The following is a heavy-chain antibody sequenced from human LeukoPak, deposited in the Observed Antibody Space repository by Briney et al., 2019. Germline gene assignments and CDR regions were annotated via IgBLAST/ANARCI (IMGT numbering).Heavy chain of an antibody. CDR2: ISGSGGST. D-gene: IGHD3-22*01. CDR1: GFTFSSYA. CDR3: AKDSSYYDSSGYYPDD. V-gene: IGHV3-23*01. Sequence: GGSLRLSCAASGFTFSSYAMSWVRQARGKGLEWVSAISGSGGSTYYAVSVKGRFTISRDNSKNALYLQMNSLRAEDTAVYYCAKDSSYYDSSGYYPDDWGQGTLVTVSS. J-gene: IGHJ4*02.